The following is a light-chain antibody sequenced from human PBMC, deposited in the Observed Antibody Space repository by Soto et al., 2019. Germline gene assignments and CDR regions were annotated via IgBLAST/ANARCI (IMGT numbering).Light chain of an antibody. Sequence: QSALTQPRSVSGSPGQSVTISCTGTSSDVGTYDFVSWYQQHPGKAPRLMIFDVSERPSGVPDRFSGSKSGNTASLTISGLQAEDEADCYCCLYAVTFYVFGTGTKVTVL. CDR1: SSDVGTYDF. J-gene: IGLJ1*01. CDR2: DVS. V-gene: IGLV2-11*01. CDR3: CLYAVTFYV.